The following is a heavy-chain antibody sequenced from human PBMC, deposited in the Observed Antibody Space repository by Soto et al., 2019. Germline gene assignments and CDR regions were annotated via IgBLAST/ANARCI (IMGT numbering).Heavy chain of an antibody. J-gene: IGHJ4*02. CDR2: INTDASYT. V-gene: IGHV3-74*01. Sequence: EVQLVESGGGLVQPGGSLRLSCAASGFTFSTYWMHWVRQVPGEGLVWVSRINTDASYTTYADSVKGRFTISRDNAKNRLYVQMTGLRVEDTGFDYRARAQWPHYCDSWGPGSLVPVAA. CDR1: GFTFSTYW. CDR3: ARAQWPHYCDS. D-gene: IGHD6-19*01.